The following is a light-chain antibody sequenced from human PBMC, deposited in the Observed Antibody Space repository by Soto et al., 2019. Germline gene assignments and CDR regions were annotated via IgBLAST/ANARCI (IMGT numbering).Light chain of an antibody. Sequence: EIVMTQSPATLSVSPGGRAPLSCRASQSISDTLAWYQQKPGQAPRLLIHGASTRATGFPARFSGSGSGTDFTLTISSLQPGEFATYYCQHYNTYPWTFGQGTKVDIK. V-gene: IGKV3-15*01. J-gene: IGKJ1*01. CDR3: QHYNTYPWT. CDR2: GAS. CDR1: QSISDT.